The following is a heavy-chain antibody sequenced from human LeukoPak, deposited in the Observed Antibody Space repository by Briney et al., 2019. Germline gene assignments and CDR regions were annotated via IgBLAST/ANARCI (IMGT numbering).Heavy chain of an antibody. V-gene: IGHV4-59*05. Sequence: SETLSLTCTVSGGSISSYYWSWIRQPPGKGLEWIGSIYYSGSTFYNPSLKSRVTISVDTSKNQFSLKLSSVTAADTAVYYCARQSSGTPFNYWGQGTLVTVPS. CDR2: IYYSGST. D-gene: IGHD3-10*01. CDR1: GGSISSYY. J-gene: IGHJ4*02. CDR3: ARQSSGTPFNY.